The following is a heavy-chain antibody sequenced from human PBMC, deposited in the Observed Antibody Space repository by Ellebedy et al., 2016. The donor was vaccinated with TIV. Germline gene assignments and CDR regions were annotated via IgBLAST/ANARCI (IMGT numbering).Heavy chain of an antibody. J-gene: IGHJ4*02. CDR1: GYSFTAYY. D-gene: IGHD1-14*01. V-gene: IGHV1-2*02. Sequence: AASVTVSCKPSGYSFTAYYIHWVRQPPGQGLEWMAWINPNNGDTAFAQGLQGMVTMTTDTSISTAYMELSSLTSEDTAVYYGVRDITNPLKGDYWGQGTLVTVSS. CDR3: VRDITNPLKGDY. CDR2: INPNNGDT.